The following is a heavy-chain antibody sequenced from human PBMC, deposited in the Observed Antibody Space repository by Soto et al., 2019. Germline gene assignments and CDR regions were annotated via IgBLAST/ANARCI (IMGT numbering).Heavy chain of an antibody. V-gene: IGHV3-73*01. D-gene: IGHD3-3*01. CDR2: IASKTDNYAT. CDR3: AIDWGRVSVGSITIFGVAPMDV. CDR1: GFTFSGSS. Sequence: GVSLRLSCAASGFTFSGSSMHWVRQASGKGLEWVGRIASKTDNYATAYAMSVKGRFTISRDDSKNTAYLQMNGLKTEDTAVYYCAIDWGRVSVGSITIFGVAPMDVWGQGTTVTVSS. J-gene: IGHJ6*02.